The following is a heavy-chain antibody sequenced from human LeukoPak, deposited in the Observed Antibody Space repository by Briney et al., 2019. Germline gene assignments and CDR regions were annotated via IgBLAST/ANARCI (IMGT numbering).Heavy chain of an antibody. J-gene: IGHJ4*02. Sequence: SETLSLTCTVSGGSISSSSYCWGWIRQPPGKGLEWIGTMYYSGSTHYNSSLKSRVTISVDTSKNQFSLKLSSVTAADTAVYYCARERPYTRRGYYFDYWGQGTLVTVSS. D-gene: IGHD1-1*01. CDR2: MYYSGST. CDR1: GGSISSSSYC. CDR3: ARERPYTRRGYYFDY. V-gene: IGHV4-39*07.